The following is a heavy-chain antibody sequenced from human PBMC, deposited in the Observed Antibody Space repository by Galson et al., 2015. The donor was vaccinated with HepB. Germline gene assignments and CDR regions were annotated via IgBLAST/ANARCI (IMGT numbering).Heavy chain of an antibody. J-gene: IGHJ5*02. D-gene: IGHD5-18*01. Sequence: SLRLSCAASGFTFSSYGMHWVRRAPGKGLEWVAVVSYDGSNKYYADSVKGRFTISRDNSKNTLYLQMNSLRAEDTAIYYCAKDGGRGYTYGPNWFDPWGQGTLVTVSS. CDR2: VSYDGSNK. CDR3: AKDGGRGYTYGPNWFDP. CDR1: GFTFSSYG. V-gene: IGHV3-30*18.